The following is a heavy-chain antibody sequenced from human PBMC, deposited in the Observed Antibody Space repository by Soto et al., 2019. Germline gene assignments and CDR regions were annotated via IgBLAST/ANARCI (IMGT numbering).Heavy chain of an antibody. CDR3: AKDSDYYDFWSAVLDY. J-gene: IGHJ4*02. CDR1: GFTFNNYA. CDR2: IGGRGSST. Sequence: EVQLLESGGGLVQPGGSLRLSCVASGFTFNNYAMSWVRQAPGKGLEWVSAIGGRGSSTYYADSVKGRFTISRDNSKNTLYLHMDNLRAEDTALYYCAKDSDYYDFWSAVLDYWGQGTLVTVSS. V-gene: IGHV3-23*01. D-gene: IGHD3-3*01.